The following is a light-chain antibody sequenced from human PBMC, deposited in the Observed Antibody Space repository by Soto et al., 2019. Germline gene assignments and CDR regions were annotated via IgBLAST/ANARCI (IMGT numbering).Light chain of an antibody. Sequence: QSVLTQPASVSASPGQSITIPCTGTSSDVGSYNLVSWFQQHPGKVPKLLIYEGTKRPSGLSDRFSGSKSGNTASLTISGLQDEDEADYYCYSDAGENLYVFGTGTKLTVL. CDR1: SSDVGSYNL. J-gene: IGLJ1*01. V-gene: IGLV2-23*01. CDR3: YSDAGENLYV. CDR2: EGT.